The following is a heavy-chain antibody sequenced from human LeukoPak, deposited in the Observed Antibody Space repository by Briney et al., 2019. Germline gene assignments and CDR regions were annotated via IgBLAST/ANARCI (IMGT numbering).Heavy chain of an antibody. D-gene: IGHD4-17*01. CDR3: AGAPLYGEGPDY. CDR1: GGSISSYY. J-gene: IGHJ4*02. V-gene: IGHV4-59*08. CDR2: IYYSGST. Sequence: KPSETLSLTCTVSGGSISSYYWSWIRQPPGKGLEWIGYIYYSGSTNYNPSLKSRVTISVDTSKNQFSLKLSSVTAADTAVYYCAGAPLYGEGPDYWGQGTLVTVSS.